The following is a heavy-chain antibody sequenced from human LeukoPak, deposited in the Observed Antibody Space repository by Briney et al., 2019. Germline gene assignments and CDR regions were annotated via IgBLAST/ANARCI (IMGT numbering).Heavy chain of an antibody. CDR2: SSGSGDST. V-gene: IGHV3-23*01. Sequence: GGSLRLSCAPSVFTLSSYAMRWVRQAPGKGLEWVSASSGSGDSTYYADSVKGRFTISRDNSKNTLYLQMNSLRAEDTAVYYCAKFATGGYADGVDHWGQGTLVTVSS. J-gene: IGHJ4*02. D-gene: IGHD5-12*01. CDR3: AKFATGGYADGVDH. CDR1: VFTLSSYA.